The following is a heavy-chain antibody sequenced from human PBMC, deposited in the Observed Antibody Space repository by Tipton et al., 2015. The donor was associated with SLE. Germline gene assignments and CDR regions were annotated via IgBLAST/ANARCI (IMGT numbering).Heavy chain of an antibody. CDR1: GDSITSNNYH. J-gene: IGHJ4*02. D-gene: IGHD3-9*01. V-gene: IGHV4-61*02. CDR3: TRGGFDWGFPYFDY. CDR2: ISHTGIN. Sequence: TLSLTCTVSGDSITSNNYHWSWIRQTAGKGLEWIGRISHTGINIYNPSLKSRLTRSVDTSKNQFSLSLTSVTATDTAVYYCTRGGFDWGFPYFDYWGQGALVTVSS.